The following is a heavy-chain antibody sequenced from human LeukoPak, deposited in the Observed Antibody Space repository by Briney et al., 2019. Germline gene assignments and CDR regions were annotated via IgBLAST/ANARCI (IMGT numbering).Heavy chain of an antibody. D-gene: IGHD3-22*01. J-gene: IGHJ4*02. V-gene: IGHV4-59*01. Sequence: PETLSLTCTVSVDSLSVYYRSWIRQPPGKGLEWVGYIYNSGGTNYTPARKSRVTIPVEATKKQSSLRMTSGPSADTAVYYCARVAFSSGYCPFDDWGQGALVTVSS. CDR3: ARVAFSSGYCPFDD. CDR1: VDSLSVYY. CDR2: IYNSGGT.